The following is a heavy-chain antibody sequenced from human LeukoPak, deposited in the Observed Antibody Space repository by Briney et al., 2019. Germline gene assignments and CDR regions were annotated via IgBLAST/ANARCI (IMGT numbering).Heavy chain of an antibody. CDR1: GYTFTSYA. D-gene: IGHD3-22*01. V-gene: IGHV7-4-1*02. J-gene: IGHJ4*02. Sequence: PEASVKVSCKASGYTFTSYAMNWVRQAPGQGLEWMGWINTNTGNPTYAQGFTGRFVFSLDTSVSTAYLQISSLKAEDTAVYYCARDQHYYDSSGFRYWSQGTLVTVSS. CDR3: ARDQHYYDSSGFRY. CDR2: INTNTGNP.